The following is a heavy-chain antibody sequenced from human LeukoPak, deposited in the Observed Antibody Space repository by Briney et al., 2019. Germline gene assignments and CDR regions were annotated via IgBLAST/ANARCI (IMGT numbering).Heavy chain of an antibody. V-gene: IGHV3-30*03. CDR2: ISYDGSNK. D-gene: IGHD3-3*01. CDR1: GFTFSSYG. J-gene: IGHJ6*02. CDR3: AAIFGVVIRYYYGMDV. Sequence: GGSLRLSCAASGFTFSSYGMHWVRQAPGKGLEWVAVISYDGSNKYYADSVRGRFTISRDNSKNTLYLQMNSLRAEDTAVYYCAAIFGVVIRYYYGMDVWGQGTTLTVSS.